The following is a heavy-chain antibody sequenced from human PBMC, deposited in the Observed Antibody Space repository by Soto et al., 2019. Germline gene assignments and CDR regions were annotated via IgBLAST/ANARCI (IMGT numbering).Heavy chain of an antibody. CDR2: ITDSGDET. Sequence: DVQVLESGGGLVQPGGSLRLSCAASGFTFSSFAMSWVCQAPGKGLEWVSSITDSGDETYYSDSVKGRFTITRDNPKNTVFLLLNSLRAEDTARYYCAKDASGRVAARFDHWGQGSLVTVSS. J-gene: IGHJ4*02. D-gene: IGHD6-13*01. CDR3: AKDASGRVAARFDH. CDR1: GFTFSSFA. V-gene: IGHV3-23*01.